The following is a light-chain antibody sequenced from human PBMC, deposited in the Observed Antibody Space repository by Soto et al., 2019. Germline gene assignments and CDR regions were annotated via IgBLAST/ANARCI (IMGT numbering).Light chain of an antibody. CDR1: SYNIGAGYP. V-gene: IGLV1-40*01. CDR3: QSYDSSLSRRWV. J-gene: IGLJ3*02. Sequence: QSVLTQPPSVSGAPGQRVTISCTGSSYNIGAGYPVHWYQQLPGSAPKLLVAGNRPSGVPDRFSVSKSGASASLAITGLQAEDEADYYCQSYDSSLSRRWVFGGGTQLTVL. CDR2: G.